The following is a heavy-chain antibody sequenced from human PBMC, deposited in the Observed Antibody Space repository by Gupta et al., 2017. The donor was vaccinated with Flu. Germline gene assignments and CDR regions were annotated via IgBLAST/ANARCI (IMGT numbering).Heavy chain of an antibody. CDR2: INHSGST. V-gene: IGHV4-34*01. Sequence: QVQLQQWGAGLLKPSETLSLTCAVYGGSFSGYYWSWIRQPPGKGLEWIGEINHSGSTNYNPSLKSRVTISVDASKNQFSLKLSSVTAADTAVYYCARGEDCSGGSCGSEGNWFDPWGQGTLVTVSS. J-gene: IGHJ5*02. D-gene: IGHD2-15*01. CDR3: ARGEDCSGGSCGSEGNWFDP. CDR1: GGSFSGYY.